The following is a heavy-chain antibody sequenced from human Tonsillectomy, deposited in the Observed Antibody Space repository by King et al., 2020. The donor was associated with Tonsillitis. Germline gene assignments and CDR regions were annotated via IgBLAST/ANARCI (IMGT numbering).Heavy chain of an antibody. CDR2: INPTSGST. Sequence: QLVQSGAEVKKPGASVKVSCRASGYIFTNYFLHWVRQAPGQGLEWMGIINPTSGSTSYPQRFQGRVTMTRDTSTSTVYMELSSLRSEDTAVYYCASVRAWNSGWYDYWGQGTLVTVSS. CDR3: ASVRAWNSGWYDY. V-gene: IGHV1-46*01. CDR1: GYIFTNYF. D-gene: IGHD6-13*01. J-gene: IGHJ4*02.